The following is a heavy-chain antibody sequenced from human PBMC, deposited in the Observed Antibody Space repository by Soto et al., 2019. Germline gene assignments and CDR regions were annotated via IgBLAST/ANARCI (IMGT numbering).Heavy chain of an antibody. CDR3: AHTDRWGVITHFDY. CDR1: GFSLSTSGVG. Sequence: SGPTLVNPTQTLTLTCTFSGFSLSTSGVGVGWIRQPPGKALEWLALIYWNDDKRYSPSLKSRLTITKDTSKNQVVLTMTNMDPVDTATYYCAHTDRWGVITHFDYWGQGTLVTVSS. D-gene: IGHD3-10*01. CDR2: IYWNDDK. J-gene: IGHJ4*02. V-gene: IGHV2-5*01.